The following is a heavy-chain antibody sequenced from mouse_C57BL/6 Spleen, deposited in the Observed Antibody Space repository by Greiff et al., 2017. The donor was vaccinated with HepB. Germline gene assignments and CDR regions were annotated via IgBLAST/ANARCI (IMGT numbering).Heavy chain of an antibody. CDR2: IDPETGGT. CDR1: GYTFTDYE. V-gene: IGHV1-15*01. D-gene: IGHD1-1*01. CDR3: TRCGTTVVAPHAMDY. Sequence: QVQLKESGAELVRPGASVTLSCKASGYTFTDYEMHWVKQTPVHGLEWIGAIDPETGGTAYNQKFKGKAILTADKSSSTAYMELRSLTSEDSAVYYCTRCGTTVVAPHAMDYWGQGTSVTVSS. J-gene: IGHJ4*01.